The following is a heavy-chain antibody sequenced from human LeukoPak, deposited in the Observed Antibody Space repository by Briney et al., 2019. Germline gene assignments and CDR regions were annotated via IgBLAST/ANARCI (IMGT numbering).Heavy chain of an antibody. V-gene: IGHV3-66*02. Sequence: PGGSLRLSCAVSGFNVSRNYMSWVRQAPGKGLEWVSVIYNTGATYYADFVKGRFSISRDNSNNTVYLQMNSLRPEDATVYYCVGSFWGYQFDYWGQGILVTVSS. D-gene: IGHD3-16*01. CDR1: GFNVSRNY. CDR2: IYNTGAT. J-gene: IGHJ4*02. CDR3: VGSFWGYQFDY.